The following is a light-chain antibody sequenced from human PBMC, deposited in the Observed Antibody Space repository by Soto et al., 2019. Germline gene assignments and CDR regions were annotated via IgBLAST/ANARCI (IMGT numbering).Light chain of an antibody. CDR1: QGVRSY. CDR3: QQSYSTPPK. V-gene: IGKV1-39*01. CDR2: AAS. J-gene: IGKJ1*01. Sequence: DIQMTQCPSSVSASVGDRVTITCLASQGVRSYLAWYQHKPGKAPKLLIYAASSLQSGVPSRFSGSGSGTDFTLTISSLQPEDFATYYCQQSYSTPPKFGQGTKVDIK.